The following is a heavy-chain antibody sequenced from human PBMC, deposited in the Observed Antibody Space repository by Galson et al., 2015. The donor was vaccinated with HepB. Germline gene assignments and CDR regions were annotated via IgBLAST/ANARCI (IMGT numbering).Heavy chain of an antibody. CDR3: AKGDDSSGHYNIDS. CDR1: GFSFSSYG. Sequence: SLRLSCAASGFSFSSYGAHWVRQAPGKGLEWAAVISYDGSNKYYAESLKGRFTISRDNSKNTLYLQMNSLRAEDTAVYYCAKGDDSSGHYNIDSWGQGTLVTVSS. D-gene: IGHD3-22*01. CDR2: ISYDGSNK. J-gene: IGHJ4*02. V-gene: IGHV3-30*18.